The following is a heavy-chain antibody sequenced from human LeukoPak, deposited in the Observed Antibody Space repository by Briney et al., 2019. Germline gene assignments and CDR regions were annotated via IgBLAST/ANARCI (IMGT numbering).Heavy chain of an antibody. V-gene: IGHV3-15*01. CDR3: TTIHYYDSSGSAAFDI. J-gene: IGHJ3*02. Sequence: PGGSLRLSCAASGFTFSNAWMSWVRQAPGKGLEWVGRIKSKTDGGTTDYAAPVKGRFTISRGDSKNTLYLQMNSLKTEDTAVYYCTTIHYYDSSGSAAFDIWGQGTMVTVSS. CDR2: IKSKTDGGTT. CDR1: GFTFSNAW. D-gene: IGHD3-22*01.